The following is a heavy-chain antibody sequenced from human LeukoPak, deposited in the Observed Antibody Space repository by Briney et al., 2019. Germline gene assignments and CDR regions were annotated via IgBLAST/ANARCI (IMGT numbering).Heavy chain of an antibody. D-gene: IGHD6-13*01. V-gene: IGHV3-23*01. CDR2: LSSGDSSS. Sequence: PGGSLRLSCAASGFTFRNYAMNWVRQTPGKGLEWVSSLSSGDSSSNYADSVKGRFTTSRDSSKNTGYLQMNSLRAEDTAVYYCAGGSSSWYIDYWGQGTLVTVSS. CDR1: GFTFRNYA. CDR3: AGGSSSWYIDY. J-gene: IGHJ4*02.